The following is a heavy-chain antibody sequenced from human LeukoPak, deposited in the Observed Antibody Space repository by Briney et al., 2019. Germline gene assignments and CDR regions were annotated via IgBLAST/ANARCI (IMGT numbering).Heavy chain of an antibody. V-gene: IGHV3-23*01. J-gene: IGHJ4*02. D-gene: IGHD6-19*01. CDR3: AKGRRITVPGTPTDY. CDR1: GFTFSSYA. CDR2: ISGSGGTT. Sequence: QPGGSLRLSCAASGFTFSSYAMSWVRQAPGKGLEWVAVISGSGGTTYYADSVKGRFTISRDNTKSTLYLQMNSLRDEDTAVYYCAKGRRITVPGTPTDYWGQGTLVTVSS.